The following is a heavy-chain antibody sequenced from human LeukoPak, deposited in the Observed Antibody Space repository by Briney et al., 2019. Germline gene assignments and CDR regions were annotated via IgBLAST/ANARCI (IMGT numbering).Heavy chain of an antibody. CDR3: AKLLRGVVVPYFDY. Sequence: GSLRLSCAASGITLRSYAMSWVRQAPGKGLEWVSAISGSGDRTYHADSVKGRFTVSRDTSKNTLFLQMNSLRAEDTAVYYCAKLLRGVVVPYFDYWGQGTLVTVSS. J-gene: IGHJ4*02. CDR1: GITLRSYA. V-gene: IGHV3-23*01. D-gene: IGHD3-10*01. CDR2: ISGSGDRT.